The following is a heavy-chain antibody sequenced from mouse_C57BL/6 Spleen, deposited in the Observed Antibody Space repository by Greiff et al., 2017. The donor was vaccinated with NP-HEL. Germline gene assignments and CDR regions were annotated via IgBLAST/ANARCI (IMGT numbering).Heavy chain of an antibody. Sequence: EVKLQESGPGLVKPSQSLSLTCSVTGYSITSGYYWNWIRQFPGNKLEWMGYISYDGSNNYNPSLKNRISITRDTSKNQFFLKLNSVTTEDTATYYCARDRGFITTGGYFDVWGTGTTVTVSS. J-gene: IGHJ1*03. CDR2: ISYDGSN. CDR1: GYSITSGYY. V-gene: IGHV3-6*01. D-gene: IGHD1-1*01. CDR3: ARDRGFITTGGYFDV.